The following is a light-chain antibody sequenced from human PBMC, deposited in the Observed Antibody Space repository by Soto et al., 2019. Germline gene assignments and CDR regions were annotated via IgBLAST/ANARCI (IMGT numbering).Light chain of an antibody. J-gene: IGLJ1*01. V-gene: IGLV2-14*01. CDR2: EVS. Sequence: QSALTQPASVSGSPGQSITISCTGTSSDVGGYNHVCWYQQHPGKAPKLIIFEVSNRPSGVSNRFSGSKSGNTASLTVSGLQAADEADYFCKSYAGSNTYVFGSGTKLTVL. CDR3: KSYAGSNTYV. CDR1: SSDVGGYNH.